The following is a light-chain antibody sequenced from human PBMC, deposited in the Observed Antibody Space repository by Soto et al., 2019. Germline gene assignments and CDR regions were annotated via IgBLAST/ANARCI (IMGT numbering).Light chain of an antibody. J-gene: IGLJ1*01. CDR1: SSDIGYYNY. CDR3: CSYEHSTTYV. CDR2: EVS. Sequence: QSVLTQPASVSGSPGQSITISCTGTSSDIGYYNYVSWYQQHPGKAPKLMIYEVSNRPSGVSNRFSGSKSGNTASLTISGLQAEDEADYYCCSYEHSTTYVFGTGTKVTVL. V-gene: IGLV2-23*02.